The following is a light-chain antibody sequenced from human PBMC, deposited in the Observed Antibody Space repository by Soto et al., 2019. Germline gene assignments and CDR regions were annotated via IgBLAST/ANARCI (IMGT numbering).Light chain of an antibody. CDR3: QQRRSWPLT. J-gene: IGKJ4*01. Sequence: EIVLTQSPATLSLSPGERATLSCRASQSVGTYFAWYQQKPGQAPRLLIYDASNRATGIPARFSGSGSGTEFTLTISSLGPEDFAVYYCQQRRSWPLTFGGGTNVEIK. CDR1: QSVGTY. V-gene: IGKV3-11*01. CDR2: DAS.